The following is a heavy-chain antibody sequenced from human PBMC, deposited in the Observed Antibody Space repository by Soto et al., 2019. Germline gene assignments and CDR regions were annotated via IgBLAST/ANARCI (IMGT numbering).Heavy chain of an antibody. CDR1: GYSLSPYY. J-gene: IGHJ3*01. CDR3: ATYCGGDTCPPGPWK. CDR2: INPNGGST. V-gene: IGHV1-46*03. Sequence: QVHLVQSGAEVKKPGASVKVYCKASGYSLSPYYMHWVRQAPGQGLEWMEIINPNGGSTKNARKFQGRVTVTRDTATSTVYMELSRLTSEDTATYYCATYCGGDTCPPGPWKWGQGTMVTVSS. D-gene: IGHD2-21*01.